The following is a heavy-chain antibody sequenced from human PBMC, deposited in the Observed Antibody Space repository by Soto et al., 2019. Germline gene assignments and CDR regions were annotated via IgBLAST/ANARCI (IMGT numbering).Heavy chain of an antibody. CDR1: GSRFTSYW. V-gene: IGHV5-10-1*01. D-gene: IGHD2-2*01. CDR2: IDPSDSYT. CDR3: ARLGSSTSLEG. J-gene: IGHJ6*01. Sequence: HPGESLTISRKGSGSRFTSYWISLVLQMPGKGLEWMGRIDPSDSYTNYSPSFQGHVTISADKSISTAYLQWSSLKASDTAMYYCARLGSSTSLEGWGQGNTVTVSA.